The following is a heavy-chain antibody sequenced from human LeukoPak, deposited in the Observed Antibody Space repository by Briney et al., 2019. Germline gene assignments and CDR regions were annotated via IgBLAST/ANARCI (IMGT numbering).Heavy chain of an antibody. CDR3: ARQYETGQGRLDP. D-gene: IGHD1-14*01. V-gene: IGHV1-2*02. J-gene: IGHJ5*02. CDR1: RYTFTGYY. CDR2: INPNSGGT. Sequence: ASVNDTFLACRYTFTGYYMDWVRPAPGQGLEWMGWINPNSGGTNYAQKFQGRVTMTRDTSISTAYMELSRLRSDDTAVYYCARQYETGQGRLDPWGQGTLVTVSS.